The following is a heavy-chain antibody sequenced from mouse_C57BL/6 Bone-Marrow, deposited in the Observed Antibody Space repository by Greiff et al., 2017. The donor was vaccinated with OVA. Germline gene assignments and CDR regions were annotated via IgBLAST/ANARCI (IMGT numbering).Heavy chain of an antibody. D-gene: IGHD1-1*01. CDR1: GYAFSSSW. V-gene: IGHV1-82*01. J-gene: IGHJ2*01. CDR2: IYPGDGDT. Sequence: QVQLQQSGPELVKPGASVKISCKASGYAFSSSWMNWVKQRPGKGLEWIGRIYPGDGDTNYNGKFKGKATLTADKSSSTAYMQLSSLTSEDSAVYFCAIYYGSSYFDDWGQGTTLTVSS. CDR3: AIYYGSSYFDD.